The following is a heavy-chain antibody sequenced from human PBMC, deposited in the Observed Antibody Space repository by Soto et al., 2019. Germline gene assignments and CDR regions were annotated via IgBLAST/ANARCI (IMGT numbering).Heavy chain of an antibody. CDR1: GFTFSSYA. Sequence: QVQLVESGGGVVQPGRSLRLSCAASGFTFSSYAMHWVRQAPGKGLEWVAVISYDGSNKYYADSVKGRFTISRDNSTNTLYLQMNSLRAEDTAVYYCARDPDYDFWGHFDYWGQGTLVTVSS. CDR3: ARDPDYDFWGHFDY. D-gene: IGHD3-3*01. J-gene: IGHJ4*02. V-gene: IGHV3-30-3*01. CDR2: ISYDGSNK.